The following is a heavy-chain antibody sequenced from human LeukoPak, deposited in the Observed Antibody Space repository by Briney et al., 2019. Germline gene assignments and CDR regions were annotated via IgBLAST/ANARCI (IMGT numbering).Heavy chain of an antibody. D-gene: IGHD1-1*01. CDR1: GFTFNTYG. V-gene: IGHV3-74*01. J-gene: IGHJ4*02. CDR3: SRGRNWDDGDY. CDR2: INSDGSIV. Sequence: PGGSLRLSCAASGFTFNTYGMYWVRQAPGKCLVWVSHINSDGSIVNYGDSVKGRFTISRDNAKNSLYLQMNSRRADATAVYFFSRGRNWDDGDYWGQGTLVTVSS.